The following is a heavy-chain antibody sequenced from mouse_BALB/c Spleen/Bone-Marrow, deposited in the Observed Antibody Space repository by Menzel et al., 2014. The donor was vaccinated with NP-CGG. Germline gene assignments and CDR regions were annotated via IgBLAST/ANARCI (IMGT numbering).Heavy chain of an antibody. CDR2: INPDSSTI. Sequence: EVKLEESGGGLVQPGGSLKLSCAASGFDFSRYWMSWVRQAPGKGLEWIGEINPDSSTINYTPSLKDKFIISRDNAKNTLYLQMSKVRSEDTALYYCAREGDGSHWYFDVWGAGTTVTVSS. D-gene: IGHD2-3*01. CDR3: AREGDGSHWYFDV. CDR1: GFDFSRYW. V-gene: IGHV4-1*02. J-gene: IGHJ1*01.